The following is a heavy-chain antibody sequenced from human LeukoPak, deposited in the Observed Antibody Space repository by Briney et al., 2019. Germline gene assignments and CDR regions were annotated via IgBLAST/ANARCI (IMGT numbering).Heavy chain of an antibody. J-gene: IGHJ6*02. CDR1: GGSISSYY. V-gene: IGHV4-59*01. CDR3: ARVRTNDHGMDV. CDR2: IYYSGST. Sequence: SETLSLTCTVSGGSISSYYWSWIRQPAGKGLEWIGYIYYSGSTNYNPSLKSRVTISVDTSKNQFSLKLSSVTAADTAVYYCARVRTNDHGMDVWGQGTTVTVSS. D-gene: IGHD2-8*01.